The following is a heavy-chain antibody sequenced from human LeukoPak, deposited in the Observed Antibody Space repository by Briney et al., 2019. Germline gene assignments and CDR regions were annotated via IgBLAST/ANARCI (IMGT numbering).Heavy chain of an antibody. CDR3: VKEESTEAFDI. J-gene: IGHJ3*02. CDR1: GFTFSNSS. Sequence: GGSLRLSCAASGFTFSNSSMNWVRQAPGKGLEWVSSISSSSYIHYADSVKGRFTISRDNAKNSLFLQLNSLRAEDTALYYCVKEESTEAFDIWGQGTMVTVSS. CDR2: ISSSSYI. V-gene: IGHV3-21*01.